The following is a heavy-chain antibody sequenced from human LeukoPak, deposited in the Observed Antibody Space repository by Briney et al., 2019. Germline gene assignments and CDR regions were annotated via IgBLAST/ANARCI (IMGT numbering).Heavy chain of an antibody. D-gene: IGHD5-18*01. J-gene: IGHJ4*02. V-gene: IGHV3-49*04. CDR2: IRSKAYGGTT. Sequence: GGSLRLSCTASGFTFGDYAMSWVRQAPGKGLEWVGFIRSKAYGGTTEYAASVKGRFTISRDDSKSIAYLQMNSLKTEDTAVYYCTRVRGYSYGPCFDYWGQGTLVTVSS. CDR3: TRVRGYSYGPCFDY. CDR1: GFTFGDYA.